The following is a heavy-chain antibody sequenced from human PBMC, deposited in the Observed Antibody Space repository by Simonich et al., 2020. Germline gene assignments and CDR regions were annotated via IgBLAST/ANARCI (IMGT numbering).Heavy chain of an antibody. CDR2: VCSSNSYI. CDR1: GFTFSSYS. V-gene: IGHV3-21*01. D-gene: IGHD1-1*01. Sequence: EVQLVESGGGLVKPGGSLRLSCAASGFTFSSYSMNWVRQAPGKGRGGVTSVCSSNSYIYYADSVKGRFTNSRDNAKNSLYLQMNSLRAEDTAVYYCARANERDYWGQGTLVTVSS. CDR3: ARANERDY. J-gene: IGHJ4*02.